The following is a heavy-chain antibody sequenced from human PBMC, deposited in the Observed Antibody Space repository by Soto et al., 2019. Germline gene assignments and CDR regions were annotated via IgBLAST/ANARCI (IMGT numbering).Heavy chain of an antibody. Sequence: QVQLVQSGAEVKKPGASVKVSCKASGYTFTSYYITWVRQAPGQGLEWMGWISAYNSNTNYEQKLQGRVTMTTDTSQSTAYMDLRTLRSDDPAVYYCARDLPPLDYWGQGTLVTVSS. CDR1: GYTFTSYY. CDR3: ARDLPPLDY. J-gene: IGHJ4*02. CDR2: ISAYNSNT. V-gene: IGHV1-18*01.